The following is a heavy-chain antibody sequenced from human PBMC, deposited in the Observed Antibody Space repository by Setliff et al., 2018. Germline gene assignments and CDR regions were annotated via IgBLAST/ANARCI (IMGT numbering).Heavy chain of an antibody. J-gene: IGHJ6*03. CDR3: AKDLGDDGHYYYYMDV. CDR1: GYTFSDYY. V-gene: IGHV1-2*02. D-gene: IGHD4-17*01. CDR2: INPNRGAT. Sequence: ASVKVSCKTSGYTFSDYYVHWVRQAPGQGLEWMGWINPNRGATNFARRFEGRVTLTKNTLYLQMNSLTVDDTAVYYCAKDLGDDGHYYYYMDVWGKGTTVTVSS.